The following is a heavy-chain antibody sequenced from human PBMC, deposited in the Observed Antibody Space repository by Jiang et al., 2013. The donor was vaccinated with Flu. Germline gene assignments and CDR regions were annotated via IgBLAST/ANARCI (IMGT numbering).Heavy chain of an antibody. CDR3: ARRYGQVYFDY. D-gene: IGHD1-1*01. Sequence: GSGLVKPSETLSLTCTVSGGSISSYYWSWIRQPPGKGLEWIGYIYNSGNTNYNPSLKSRVTISVDTSKNQFSLKLSSVTAADTAVYYCARRYGQVYFDYWGQGTLVTVSS. J-gene: IGHJ4*02. CDR1: GGSISSYY. CDR2: IYNSGNT. V-gene: IGHV4-59*13.